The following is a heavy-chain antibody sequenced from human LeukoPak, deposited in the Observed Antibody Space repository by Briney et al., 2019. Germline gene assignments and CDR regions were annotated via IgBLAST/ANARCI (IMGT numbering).Heavy chain of an antibody. CDR1: GYTFTSYG. CDR3: AREDCTNGVCYTLFDY. Sequence: ASVKVSCKASGYTFTSYGISWVRQAPGQGLEWMGWISAYNGNTNYAQKLQGRVTMTTDTSTSTAYMEMRSLRSDDTAVYYCAREDCTNGVCYTLFDYWGQGTLVSVSS. D-gene: IGHD2-8*01. CDR2: ISAYNGNT. J-gene: IGHJ4*02. V-gene: IGHV1-18*01.